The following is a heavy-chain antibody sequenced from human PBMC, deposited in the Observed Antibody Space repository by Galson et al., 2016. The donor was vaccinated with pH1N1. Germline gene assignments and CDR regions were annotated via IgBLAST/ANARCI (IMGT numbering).Heavy chain of an antibody. CDR3: ARESLEWLIISGHRVELNWFDS. CDR1: GGSISSDSDY. D-gene: IGHD3-3*01. V-gene: IGHV4-61*02. CDR2: VSGTGTT. Sequence: TLSLTCTVSGGSISSDSDYWTWIRQPAGKGLEWIGRVSGTGTTNYNPSLTSRVTISIDTSKNQFSLKIASVTAADTAVYFCARESLEWLIISGHRVELNWFDSWGQGTLVTVSS. J-gene: IGHJ5*01.